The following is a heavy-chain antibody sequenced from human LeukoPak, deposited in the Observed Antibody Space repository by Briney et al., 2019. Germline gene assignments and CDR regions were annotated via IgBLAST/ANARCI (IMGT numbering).Heavy chain of an antibody. CDR3: ARQSDPYYHYGLDF. J-gene: IGHJ6*02. CDR1: GGSIKNYY. Sequence: SETLSLTCALSGGSIKNYYWSWIRQPLGKGLEWIGYVYYTGTTSYNPSLKSRVTISVETSKDQFSLTLNSVTAADTAVYHCARQSDPYYHYGLDFWGQGTTVIVSS. V-gene: IGHV4-59*01. CDR2: VYYTGTT.